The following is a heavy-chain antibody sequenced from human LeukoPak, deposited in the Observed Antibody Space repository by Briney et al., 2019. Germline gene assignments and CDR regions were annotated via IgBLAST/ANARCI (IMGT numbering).Heavy chain of an antibody. J-gene: IGHJ4*02. CDR2: IYPGDSDT. D-gene: IGHD3-9*01. CDR3: ARSPKRVDGYFDY. CDR1: GYSFTSYW. Sequence: GESLKISCKGSGYSFTSYWIGWVRQMPGKGLEWMRIIYPGDSDTRYSPSFQGQVTISADKSISTAYLQWRSLKASDTAMYYCARSPKRVDGYFDYWGQGTLVTVSS. V-gene: IGHV5-51*01.